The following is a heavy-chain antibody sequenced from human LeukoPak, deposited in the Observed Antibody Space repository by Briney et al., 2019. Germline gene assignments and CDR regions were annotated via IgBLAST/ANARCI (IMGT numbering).Heavy chain of an antibody. J-gene: IGHJ4*02. D-gene: IGHD6-6*01. Sequence: SETLSLTCTVSGGSVSSGSYYWSWIRQPPGKGLEWIGYIYYSGSTNYNPSLKSRVTMSVDTSKNQFSLKLSSVTAADTAVYYCASESSGTFDYWGQGTLVTVSS. CDR3: ASESSGTFDY. CDR1: GGSVSSGSYY. CDR2: IYYSGST. V-gene: IGHV4-61*01.